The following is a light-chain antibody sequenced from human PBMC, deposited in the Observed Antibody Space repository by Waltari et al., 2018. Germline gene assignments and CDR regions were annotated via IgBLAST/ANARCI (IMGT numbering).Light chain of an antibody. CDR2: DIT. Sequence: QSALTQPRSVSGSPGQSVTISCTGISSDFGDYNFVSCYQHHPGKAPKLIIHDITQRPSGVPARFSGSKSGNTASLTISGLQAEDEADYYCCSYVGSHTNWVFGGGTKLTVL. J-gene: IGLJ3*02. CDR3: CSYVGSHTNWV. V-gene: IGLV2-11*01. CDR1: SSDFGDYNF.